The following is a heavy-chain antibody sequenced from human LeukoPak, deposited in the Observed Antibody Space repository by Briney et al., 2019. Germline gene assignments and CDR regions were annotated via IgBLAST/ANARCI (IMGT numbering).Heavy chain of an antibody. J-gene: IGHJ5*02. CDR3: VRDGGTDWYDP. V-gene: IGHV3-7*01. Sequence: PGGSLRLSCAASGFTISDYWMTWVRQAPGKGLEWVANIKQDGVEKSYVDSVKGRFTISRDNANNSIFLQMNGLRVEDTAIYYCVRDGGTDWYDPWGKGTLVSVSS. CDR1: GFTISDYW. D-gene: IGHD3-16*01. CDR2: IKQDGVEK.